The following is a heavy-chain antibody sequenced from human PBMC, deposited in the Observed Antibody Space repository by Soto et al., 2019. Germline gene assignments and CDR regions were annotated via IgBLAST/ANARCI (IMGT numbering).Heavy chain of an antibody. CDR2: INAGNGNT. V-gene: IGHV1-3*01. Sequence: GASVKVSCKASGYTFTSYAMHWVRQAPGQRLEWMGWINAGNGNTKYSQKFQGRVTITRDTSASTAYMELSSLRSEDTAAFNPQPKEFDYWGQGTLVTGSS. CDR3: QPKEFDY. J-gene: IGHJ4*02. CDR1: GYTFTSYA.